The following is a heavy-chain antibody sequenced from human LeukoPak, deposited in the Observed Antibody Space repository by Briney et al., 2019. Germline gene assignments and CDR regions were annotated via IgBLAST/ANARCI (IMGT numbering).Heavy chain of an antibody. Sequence: SETLSLTCAVYSGSFSGYYWSWIRQPPGKGLELIGEINHIGSTNYNPSLKSRVTISVDTSKNQFSLKLSSVTAADTAVYYCAREALGYCSSTSCHPYFDYWGQGTLVTVSS. CDR2: INHIGST. D-gene: IGHD2-2*01. CDR1: SGSFSGYY. J-gene: IGHJ4*02. CDR3: AREALGYCSSTSCHPYFDY. V-gene: IGHV4-34*01.